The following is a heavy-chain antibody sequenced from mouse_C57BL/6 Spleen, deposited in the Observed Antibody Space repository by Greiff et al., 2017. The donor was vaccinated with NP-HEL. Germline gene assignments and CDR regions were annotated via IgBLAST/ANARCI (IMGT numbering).Heavy chain of an antibody. J-gene: IGHJ1*03. CDR1: GFTFSSYG. CDR3: ARHPSITTVVYWYFDV. CDR2: ISSGGSYT. V-gene: IGHV5-6*01. D-gene: IGHD1-1*01. Sequence: VQLQQSGGDLVKPGGSLKLSCAASGFTFSSYGMSWVRQTPDKRLEWVATISSGGSYTYYPDSVKGRFTISRDNAKNTLYLQMSSLKSEDTAMYYCARHPSITTVVYWYFDVWGTGTTVTVSS.